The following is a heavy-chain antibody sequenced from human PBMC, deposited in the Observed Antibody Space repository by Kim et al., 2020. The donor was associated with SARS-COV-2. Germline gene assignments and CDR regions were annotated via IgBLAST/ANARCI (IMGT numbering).Heavy chain of an antibody. CDR1: GGSFSGYY. J-gene: IGHJ1*01. CDR3: AQYSSGWYWRYEGAGAEYFQH. Sequence: SETLSLTCAVYGGSFSGYYWSWIRQPPGKGLEWIGEINHSGSTNYNPSLKSRVTISVDTSKNQFSLKLSSVTAADTAVYYCAQYSSGWYWRYEGAGAEYFQHWGQGTLVTVSS. CDR2: INHSGST. D-gene: IGHD6-19*01. V-gene: IGHV4-34*01.